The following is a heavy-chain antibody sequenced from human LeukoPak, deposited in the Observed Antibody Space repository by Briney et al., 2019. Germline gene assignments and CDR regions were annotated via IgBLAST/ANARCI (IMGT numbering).Heavy chain of an antibody. CDR3: ARTMIVVVRYNWFDP. V-gene: IGHV1-8*01. CDR2: MNPNSGNT. CDR1: GYTFTSYD. J-gene: IGHJ5*02. D-gene: IGHD3-22*01. Sequence: ASVKVSCKASGYTFTSYDINWVRQATGQGLEWMGWMNPNSGNTGYAQKFQGRVTMTRDTSISTAYMELSRLRSDDTAVYYCARTMIVVVRYNWFDPWGQGTLVTVSS.